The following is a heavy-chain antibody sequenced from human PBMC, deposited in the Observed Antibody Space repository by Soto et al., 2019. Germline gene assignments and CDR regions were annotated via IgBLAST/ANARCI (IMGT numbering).Heavy chain of an antibody. J-gene: IGHJ5*02. CDR3: ARGRVVVPAAVMFNCLDP. V-gene: IGHV4-38-2*02. D-gene: IGHD2-2*01. Sequence: PSETLSLTCTVSGYSISSGSYWGWIRQPPGKGPEWIASIYHGGTTFYNPSLKSRVTVSVDKSNNQFSLKMSSVTAADTAVYYCARGRVVVPAAVMFNCLDPWGQGALVTVSS. CDR2: IYHGGTT. CDR1: GYSISSGSY.